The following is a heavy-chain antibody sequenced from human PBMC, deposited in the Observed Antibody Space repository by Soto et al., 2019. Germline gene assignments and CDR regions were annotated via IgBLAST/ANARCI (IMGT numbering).Heavy chain of an antibody. CDR2: ISYDGSNK. Sequence: PGGSLRLSCAASGFTFSSYGMRWVRQAPGKGLEWVAVISYDGSNKYYADSVKGRFTISRDNSKNTLYLQMNSLRAEDTAVYYCAKEFVVVVETINWFDPWGQGTLVTVSS. CDR3: AKEFVVVVETINWFDP. CDR1: GFTFSSYG. J-gene: IGHJ5*02. V-gene: IGHV3-30*18. D-gene: IGHD2-2*01.